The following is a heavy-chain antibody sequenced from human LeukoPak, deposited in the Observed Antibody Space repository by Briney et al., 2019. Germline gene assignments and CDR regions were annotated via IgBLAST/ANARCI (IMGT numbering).Heavy chain of an antibody. D-gene: IGHD3-22*01. CDR1: GFPFSSYW. V-gene: IGHV3-7*01. CDR3: ARDATYDYESNGYLDF. Sequence: HPGGSLRLSCAASGFPFSSYWMSWVRRAPGKGLEWVANIRHDGSETYYVDSLRGRFTISRDNAKNLVYLQMSSLRAEDTAIYYCARDATYDYESNGYLDFWGQGTLVTVSS. CDR2: IRHDGSET. J-gene: IGHJ4*02.